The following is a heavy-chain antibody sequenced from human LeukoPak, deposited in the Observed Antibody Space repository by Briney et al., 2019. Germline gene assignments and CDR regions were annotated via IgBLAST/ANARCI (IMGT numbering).Heavy chain of an antibody. CDR3: ARLRYVGSGYPFDY. CDR1: GYTFTDYY. D-gene: IGHD3-22*01. V-gene: IGHV1-2*02. Sequence: ASVKVSCKASGYTFTDYYMHWVRQAPGQGLEWMGWINPSSGGTNYAQSFQGRVTMARYTSITTAFMELSRLISDDTAVYYCARLRYVGSGYPFDYWGQGTLVTVSS. CDR2: INPSSGGT. J-gene: IGHJ4*02.